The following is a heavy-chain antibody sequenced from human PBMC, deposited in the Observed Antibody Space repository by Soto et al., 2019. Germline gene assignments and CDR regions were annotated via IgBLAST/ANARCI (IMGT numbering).Heavy chain of an antibody. D-gene: IGHD6-13*01. CDR1: GFTFSSYN. J-gene: IGHJ5*02. V-gene: IGHV3-21*06. CDR3: TRDRQLIQDWFDP. CDR2: ISTGSEYI. Sequence: KPGGSLRLSCAAYGFTFSSYNMNWVRQAPGRGLEWVSFISTGSEYIYYADSVKGRFNISRDNAKNSLYLQMNSLRAEDTAVYYCTRDRQLIQDWFDPWGQGTLVTVSS.